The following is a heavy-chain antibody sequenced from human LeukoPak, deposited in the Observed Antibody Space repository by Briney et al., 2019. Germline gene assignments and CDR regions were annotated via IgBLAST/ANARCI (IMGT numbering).Heavy chain of an antibody. CDR2: ISGSGGST. Sequence: GGSLRPSCAASGFTFSSYAMSWVRQAPGKGLEWVSAISGSGGSTYYADSVKGRFTISRDNSKNTLYLQMNSLRAEDTAVYYCAKVPGYDFWSGYNHGFDYWGQGTLVTVSS. CDR3: AKVPGYDFWSGYNHGFDY. V-gene: IGHV3-23*01. D-gene: IGHD3-3*01. CDR1: GFTFSSYA. J-gene: IGHJ4*02.